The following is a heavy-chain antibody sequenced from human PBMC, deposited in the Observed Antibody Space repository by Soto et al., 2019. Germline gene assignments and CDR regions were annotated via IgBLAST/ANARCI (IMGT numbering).Heavy chain of an antibody. J-gene: IGHJ6*02. V-gene: IGHV4-30-4*01. D-gene: IGHD5-18*01. Sequence: SETLSLTCTVSGGSISSGDYYGSWIRQPPSKGLEWIGYIYYSGSTYHNPSLKSRVTISVDTSKNQFSLKLSSVTAADTAMYYCARALIQLWPHYYYGMDVWGQGTTVTVSS. CDR2: IYYSGST. CDR3: ARALIQLWPHYYYGMDV. CDR1: GGSISSGDYY.